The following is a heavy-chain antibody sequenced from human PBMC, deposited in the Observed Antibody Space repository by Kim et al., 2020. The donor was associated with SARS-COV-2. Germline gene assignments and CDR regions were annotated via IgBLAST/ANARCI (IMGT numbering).Heavy chain of an antibody. CDR3: ARADTGILDY. CDR2: T. V-gene: IGHV4-31*02. J-gene: IGHJ4*02. D-gene: IGHD1-26*01. Sequence: TYSHTSLKSRVTISVDTSKNQFSLKLSSVTAADTAVYYCARADTGILDYWGQGTLVTVSS.